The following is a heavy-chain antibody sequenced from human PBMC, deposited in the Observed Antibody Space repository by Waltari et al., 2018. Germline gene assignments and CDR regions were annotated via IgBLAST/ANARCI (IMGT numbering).Heavy chain of an antibody. J-gene: IGHJ6*03. CDR1: GGSIISYY. CDR3: ARIYGSGTFIYMDV. Sequence: QVQLQESGPGLVKPSETLSLTCTVSGGSIISYYWCWIRQPAGKGLGWIGRIYTGATPYYNPSLQTRIMMSVDTSQNQFSLKLSSVTAADTAVYYCARIYGSGTFIYMDVWGKGTTVTVSS. V-gene: IGHV4-4*07. D-gene: IGHD3-10*01. CDR2: IYTGATP.